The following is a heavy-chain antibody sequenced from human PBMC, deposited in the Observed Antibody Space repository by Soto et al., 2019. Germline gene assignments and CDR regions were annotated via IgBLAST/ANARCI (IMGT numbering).Heavy chain of an antibody. CDR2: IYYSGST. CDR1: GGSISSYY. D-gene: IGHD5-12*01. CDR3: ARVGSSGYDYLGTWFAP. V-gene: IGHV4-59*01. Sequence: SETLSLTCTVSGGSISSYYWSWIRQPPGKGLEWIGYIYYSGSTNYNPSLKSRVTISVDTSKNQFSLKLSSVTAADTAVYYCARVGSSGYDYLGTWFAPWGQGTLVTVSS. J-gene: IGHJ5*02.